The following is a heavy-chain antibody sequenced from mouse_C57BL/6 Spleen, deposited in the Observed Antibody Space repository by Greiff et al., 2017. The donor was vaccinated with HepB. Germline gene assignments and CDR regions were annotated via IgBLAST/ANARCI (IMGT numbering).Heavy chain of an antibody. D-gene: IGHD1-1*01. CDR3: AREGYGSSYGYAMDY. Sequence: DVMLVESGGDLVKPGGSLKLSCAAPGFTFSSYGMSWVRQTPDKRLEWVATISSGGSYTYYPDSVKGRFTISRDNAKNTLYLQMRSLKSEDTAMYYCAREGYGSSYGYAMDYWGQGTSVTVSS. J-gene: IGHJ4*01. V-gene: IGHV5-6*02. CDR2: ISSGGSYT. CDR1: GFTFSSYG.